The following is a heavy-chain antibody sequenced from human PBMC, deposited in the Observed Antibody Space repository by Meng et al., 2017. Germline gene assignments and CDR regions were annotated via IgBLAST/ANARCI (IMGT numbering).Heavy chain of an antibody. CDR2: IYSDGSST. CDR3: ATESA. V-gene: IGHV3-74*01. CDR1: GFTVSSNY. J-gene: IGHJ5*02. Sequence: VQLVESGGGLVQPGGSLRLSCVASGFTVSSNYMSWVRQAPGKGLEWVSLIYSDGSSTSYADSVKGRFTISRDNAKNTLYLQMNSLRAEDTAVYYCATESAWGQGTLVTVSS.